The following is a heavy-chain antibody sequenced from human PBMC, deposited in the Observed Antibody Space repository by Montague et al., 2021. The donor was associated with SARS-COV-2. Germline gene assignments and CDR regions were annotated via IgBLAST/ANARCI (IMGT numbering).Heavy chain of an antibody. J-gene: IGHJ3*02. Sequence: SVKVSCKASGYSFFRYGISWVRQAPAQGPEWMGWINPYNGDINYAQGLQGRVTMTADTSTSTVHMELRSLRSDDTAVYYCARGHRGYDFDDNFNIWGQGTTVLVSS. CDR2: INPYNGDI. CDR3: ARGHRGYDFDDNFNI. D-gene: IGHD5-12*01. CDR1: GYSFFRYG. V-gene: IGHV1-18*01.